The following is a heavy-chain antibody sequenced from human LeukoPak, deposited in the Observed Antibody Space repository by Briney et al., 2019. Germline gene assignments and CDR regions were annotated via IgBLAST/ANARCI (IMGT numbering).Heavy chain of an antibody. CDR3: ARDRVVPAAISWFDP. D-gene: IGHD2-2*02. Sequence: KASETLSLTCAVYGGSFSGYYWSWIRQPPGKGLEWIGEINHSGSTNYNPSLKSRVTISVDTSKNQFSLKLSSVTAADMAVYYCARDRVVPAAISWFDPWGQGTLVTVSS. CDR2: INHSGST. CDR1: GGSFSGYY. J-gene: IGHJ5*02. V-gene: IGHV4-34*01.